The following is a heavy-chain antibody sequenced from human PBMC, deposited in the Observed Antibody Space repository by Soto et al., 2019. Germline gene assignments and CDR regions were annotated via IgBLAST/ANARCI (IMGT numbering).Heavy chain of an antibody. D-gene: IGHD4-17*01. CDR1: GFTFSSYA. V-gene: IGHV3-30-3*01. CDR3: ARAGNDYGDYVRLCDYYYGMDV. J-gene: IGHJ6*02. CDR2: ISYDGSNK. Sequence: QVQLVESGGGVVQPGRSLRLSCAASGFTFSSYAMHWVRQAPGKGLEWVAVISYDGSNKYYADSVKGRFTISRDNSKNPLYLQMNSLRAEDTAVYYCARAGNDYGDYVRLCDYYYGMDVWGQGPTVTVSS.